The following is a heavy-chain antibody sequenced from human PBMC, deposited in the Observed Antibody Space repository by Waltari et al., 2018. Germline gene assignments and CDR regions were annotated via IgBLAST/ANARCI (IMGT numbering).Heavy chain of an antibody. Sequence: QVQLQESGPGLVKPSETLSLTCAVSGYSISSGYVWGWIRQPPGKGLEWLGSVYHTGSTYYNPSLKSRVTISVDMSKNQFSLELTSVTAADTAVYYCARDRRHTIFGVVSLFDYWGQGALVTVSS. CDR2: VYHTGST. V-gene: IGHV4-38-2*02. J-gene: IGHJ4*02. D-gene: IGHD3-3*01. CDR1: GYSISSGYV. CDR3: ARDRRHTIFGVVSLFDY.